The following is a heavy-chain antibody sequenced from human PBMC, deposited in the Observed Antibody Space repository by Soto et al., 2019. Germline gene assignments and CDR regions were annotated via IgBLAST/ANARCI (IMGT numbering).Heavy chain of an antibody. V-gene: IGHV1-3*01. CDR3: ARGSGSSGYDNFDY. CDR2: INPGNGNT. J-gene: IGHJ4*02. CDR1: GYTFTTYA. Sequence: ASVKVSCKASGYTFTTYAMHWVRQAPGQRPEWMGWINPGNGNTKSSQKFQGRVTITRDTSANTAYMELSSLTSEDTAVYYCARGSGSSGYDNFDYWGQGALVTVAS. D-gene: IGHD5-12*01.